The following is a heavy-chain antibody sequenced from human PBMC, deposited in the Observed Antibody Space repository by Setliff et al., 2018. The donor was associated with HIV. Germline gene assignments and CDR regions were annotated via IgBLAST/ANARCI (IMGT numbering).Heavy chain of an antibody. V-gene: IGHV1-46*01. J-gene: IGHJ5*02. Sequence: ASVKVSCKPSGYSFTNHYMHWVRQAPGQGLEWMGRIIPILGIANYAQKFQGRVTMTTATSSDTAYLYLSSLRSEDTAVYYCARVRYCSGGSCYGGEYWFDPWGQGTLVTVSS. CDR1: GYSFTNHY. CDR3: ARVRYCSGGSCYGGEYWFDP. D-gene: IGHD2-15*01. CDR2: IIPILGIA.